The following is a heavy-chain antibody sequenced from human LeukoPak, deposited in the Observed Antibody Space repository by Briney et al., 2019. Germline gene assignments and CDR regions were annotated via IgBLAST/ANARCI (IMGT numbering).Heavy chain of an antibody. D-gene: IGHD5-18*01. CDR2: INPNSGGT. Sequence: ASVMVSCKASGYTFTGYYMHWVRQAPGQGLEWMGWINPNSGGTNYAQKFQGRVTMTRDTSISTAYMELSRLRSDDTAVYYCARTPRGYSYVPDYWGQGTLGTVSS. J-gene: IGHJ4*02. CDR1: GYTFTGYY. V-gene: IGHV1-2*02. CDR3: ARTPRGYSYVPDY.